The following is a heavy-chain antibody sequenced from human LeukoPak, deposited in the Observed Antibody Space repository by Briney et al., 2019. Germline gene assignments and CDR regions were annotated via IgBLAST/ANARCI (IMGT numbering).Heavy chain of an antibody. CDR2: INDTGST. J-gene: IGHJ4*02. CDR3: ARGRFGELQV. D-gene: IGHD3-10*01. V-gene: IGHV4-34*01. CDR1: GGSFSGYY. Sequence: PSETLSLTCAVYGGSFSGYYCSWIRQPPGKGLEWIGEINDTGSTNCKPSLKSRVTISVDTSNNQFSLKLSSVTAADTAVYYCARGRFGELQVWGQGTLVTVSS.